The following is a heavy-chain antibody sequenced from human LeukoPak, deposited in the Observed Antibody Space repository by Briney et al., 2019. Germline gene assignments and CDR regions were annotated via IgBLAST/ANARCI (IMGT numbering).Heavy chain of an antibody. Sequence: PGGSLRLSCAASGFTFSSYAMSWVRQAPGKGLEWVSTISGTSGSTYYAASVKGRFTISRDNSKKTLYLQMNSLRAEDTAVYYCANLFTSGPCSGTTCFNHWGQGTLVTVSS. CDR3: ANLFTSGPCSGTTCFNH. CDR2: ISGTSGST. CDR1: GFTFSSYA. D-gene: IGHD2-2*01. J-gene: IGHJ4*02. V-gene: IGHV3-23*01.